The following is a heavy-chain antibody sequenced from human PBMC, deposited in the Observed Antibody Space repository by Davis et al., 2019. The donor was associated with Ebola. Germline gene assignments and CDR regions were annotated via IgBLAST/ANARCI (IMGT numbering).Heavy chain of an antibody. CDR3: ARGWDV. CDR1: GYTFTNYA. Sequence: AASVKVSCKAPGYTFTNYAMHWVRQAPGQRLEWMGWIHGGNGNRKYSQKFQGRVTMTTDTSTSTAYMELRSLRSDDTAVYYCARGWDVWGKGTTVTVSS. J-gene: IGHJ6*04. V-gene: IGHV1-3*01. CDR2: IHGGNGNR.